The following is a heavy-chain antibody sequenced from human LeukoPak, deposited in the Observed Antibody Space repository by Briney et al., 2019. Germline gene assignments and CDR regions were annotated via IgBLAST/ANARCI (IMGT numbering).Heavy chain of an antibody. CDR2: MAFDGTDI. Sequence: GGSLRLSGAAPGFTFSTSAMHWVGQAPGKGLESVTIMAFDGTDINYIDSVKGRFTISRDNSKNTLYLEMNSLRTEDTAVYYCVRDARGSLDYWGQGTLVTVSS. V-gene: IGHV3-30-3*01. CDR3: VRDARGSLDY. J-gene: IGHJ4*02. CDR1: GFTFSTSA.